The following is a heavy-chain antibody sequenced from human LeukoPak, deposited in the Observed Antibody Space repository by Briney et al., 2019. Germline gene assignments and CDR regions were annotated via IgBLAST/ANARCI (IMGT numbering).Heavy chain of an antibody. Sequence: SETLSLTCTVSGDSISSYYWSWIRQPAGKGLERIWRIYTSWTTNYNPSLKSRVTISVDTSKNQFSLKLSSVTAADTAAYYCANKEGCSGTSCYTVAFDIWGQGTMVTVSS. V-gene: IGHV4-4*07. J-gene: IGHJ3*02. CDR3: ANKEGCSGTSCYTVAFDI. CDR1: GDSISSYY. D-gene: IGHD2-2*02. CDR2: IYTSWTT.